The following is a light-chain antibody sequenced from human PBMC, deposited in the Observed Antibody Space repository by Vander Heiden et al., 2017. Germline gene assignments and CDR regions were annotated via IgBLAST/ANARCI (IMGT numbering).Light chain of an antibody. V-gene: IGKV3-11*01. Sequence: IVLTQSPATLSLSPGERPTLSCRSSQSVNSYLDWYQQKPGQAPRLLIYDASNRATGIPARFSGSGSGTDFTLTISSLEAEDFAVYYCQQGSNWPLTFGGGTKVEIK. CDR3: QQGSNWPLT. CDR1: QSVNSY. J-gene: IGKJ4*01. CDR2: DAS.